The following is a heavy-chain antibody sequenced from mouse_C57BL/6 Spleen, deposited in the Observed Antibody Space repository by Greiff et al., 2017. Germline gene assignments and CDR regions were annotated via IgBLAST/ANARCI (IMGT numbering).Heavy chain of an antibody. V-gene: IGHV1-64*01. D-gene: IGHD2-3*01. CDR1: GYTFTSYW. CDR3: ARAYDGYYVWYFDV. CDR2: IHPNSGST. J-gene: IGHJ1*03. Sequence: VQLQQPGAELVKPGASVKLSCKASGYTFTSYWMHWVKQRPGQGLEWIGMIHPNSGSTNYNEKFKSKATLTVDKSSSTAYMQLSSLTSEDSAVYYCARAYDGYYVWYFDVWGTGTTVTVSS.